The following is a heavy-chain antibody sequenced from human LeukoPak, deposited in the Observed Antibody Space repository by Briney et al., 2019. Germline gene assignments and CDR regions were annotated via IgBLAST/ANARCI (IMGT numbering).Heavy chain of an antibody. V-gene: IGHV3-23*01. CDR3: VKDYAHYYDTSGFPTI. D-gene: IGHD3-22*01. Sequence: SVKGRFTISRDNSKNTLYLQINSLRAEDTAVYYCVKDYAHYYDTSGFPTIWGQGTMVTVSS. J-gene: IGHJ3*02.